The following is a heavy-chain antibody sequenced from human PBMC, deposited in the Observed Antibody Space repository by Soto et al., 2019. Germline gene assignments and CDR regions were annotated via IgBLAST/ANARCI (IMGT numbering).Heavy chain of an antibody. Sequence: QVQLEESGGGLVKPGGSLRLSCAASGFTFSAVYMSWIRQAPNKGLEYISYISSSGTSANYADSVKGRFTISRDNAKNSLSLQMNSLRAEDTAVYYCARDRGAVTGQYCDYWGQGALVTVSS. CDR2: ISSSGTSA. V-gene: IGHV3-11*05. J-gene: IGHJ4*02. D-gene: IGHD6-19*01. CDR3: ARDRGAVTGQYCDY. CDR1: GFTFSAVY.